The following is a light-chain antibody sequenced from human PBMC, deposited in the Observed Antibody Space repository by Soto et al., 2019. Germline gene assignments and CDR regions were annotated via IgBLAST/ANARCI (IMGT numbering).Light chain of an antibody. CDR1: QCSYKW. CDR2: AAS. Sequence: DIQMTQSPSSVSESIGDRVTISCRASQCSYKWLVWYQQKPGKAPKLLIYAASSLQSGVPSRFSGSGYGTDFTLNISSLQPEYFATYYCQQADRFPPTFGGETTVEI. CDR3: QQADRFPPT. V-gene: IGKV1-12*01. J-gene: IGKJ4*01.